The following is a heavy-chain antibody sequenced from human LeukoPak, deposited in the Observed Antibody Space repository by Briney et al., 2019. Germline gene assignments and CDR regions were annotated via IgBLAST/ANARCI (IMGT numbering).Heavy chain of an antibody. Sequence: GGSLRLSCAASGFTFSSYAMNWVRQAPGKGLEWVSIISGNADSTHYADSVKGRFTISRDNSKNTLFLQVNSRRAEDTAVYYCAKDRGARGGSSRIGMDFCGQGTTVTVSS. D-gene: IGHD6-13*01. CDR1: GFTFSSYA. CDR2: ISGNADST. V-gene: IGHV3-23*01. CDR3: AKDRGARGGSSRIGMDF. J-gene: IGHJ6*02.